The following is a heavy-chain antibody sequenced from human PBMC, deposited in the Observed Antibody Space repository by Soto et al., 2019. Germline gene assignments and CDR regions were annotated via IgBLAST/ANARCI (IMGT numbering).Heavy chain of an antibody. CDR3: ARDLAFFGVVITGPDY. V-gene: IGHV3-33*01. CDR2: IWYDGSDK. D-gene: IGHD3-3*01. Sequence: GGSLRLSCAASGFTFSSYGMHWVRQAPGKGLEWVAVIWYDGSDKYYAESVKGRFTISRDNSKNTLYLQMNSLRAEDTAIYYCARDLAFFGVVITGPDYWGQGTLVTVSS. CDR1: GFTFSSYG. J-gene: IGHJ4*02.